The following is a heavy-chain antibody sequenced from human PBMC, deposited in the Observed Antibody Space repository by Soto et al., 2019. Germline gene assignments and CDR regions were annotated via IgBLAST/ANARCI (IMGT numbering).Heavy chain of an antibody. V-gene: IGHV4-59*01. CDR3: ARDYGDYSFFFDY. CDR1: GGSITTYQ. CDR2: GYSGFT. Sequence: SETLSLTCTVSGGSITTYQWSWIRQPPGKGLEWIGGYSGFTDYNPSLESRATISVDHSKNQFFLTLRSVTAAVTAVYYCARDYGDYSFFFDYWGQGALVTVSS. D-gene: IGHD4-17*01. J-gene: IGHJ4*02.